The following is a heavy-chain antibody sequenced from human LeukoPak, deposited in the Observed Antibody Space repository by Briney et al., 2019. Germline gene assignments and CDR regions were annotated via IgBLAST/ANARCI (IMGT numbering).Heavy chain of an antibody. D-gene: IGHD3-10*02. CDR3: AELGITMIGGV. CDR1: GSTFRTYW. V-gene: IGHV3-7*01. J-gene: IGHJ6*04. Sequence: PGGSLRLSCAASGSTFRTYWMSWVRQAPGKGLEWVANIKQDGNEKYYVDSVKGRFTISRDNAKNSLDLQMNSLRAEDTAVYYCAELGITMIGGVWGKGTTVTISS. CDR2: IKQDGNEK.